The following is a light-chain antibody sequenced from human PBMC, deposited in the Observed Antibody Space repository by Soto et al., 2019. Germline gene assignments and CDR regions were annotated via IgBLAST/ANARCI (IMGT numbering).Light chain of an antibody. CDR3: QQRYRSPIT. V-gene: IGKV1-39*01. J-gene: IGKJ5*01. CDR2: AAS. CDR1: ENIGKY. Sequence: DIQMTQSPSSLSASVGDRVTITCRSSENIGKYLNWCQQKPGKAPKLLIYAASSLQSGVPSRFSGSGSGTDFALTISSLQPEGFETYYCQQRYRSPITFGQGTRLEI.